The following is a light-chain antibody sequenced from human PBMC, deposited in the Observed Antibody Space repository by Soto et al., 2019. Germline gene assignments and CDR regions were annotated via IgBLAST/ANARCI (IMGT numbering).Light chain of an antibody. Sequence: QSVLTQPPSVSGAPGQRVTISCTGSSSNIGANYDVHWYKQLPGTAPQLLIYGNNNRPSGVPDRFSGSKSGTSASLAITGLQAEDEADYYCQSYDSSLSGYVVFGGGTQLTVL. CDR3: QSYDSSLSGYVV. V-gene: IGLV1-40*01. CDR1: SSNIGANYD. CDR2: GNN. J-gene: IGLJ2*01.